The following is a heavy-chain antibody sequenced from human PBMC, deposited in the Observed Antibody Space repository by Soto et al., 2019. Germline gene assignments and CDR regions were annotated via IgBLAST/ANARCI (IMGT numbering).Heavy chain of an antibody. D-gene: IGHD2-8*02. CDR2: INAGGSGT. Sequence: VQVLESGGALVQPGGSLRLSCAASGFTFRNHAMTWVRQAPGQGLEYVSSINAGGSGTFYAASVRGRFAISRDHAKNILYGQKSSLRAEDTARYHRAKGVASRGTDSWGKGTMVTVSS. V-gene: IGHV3-23*01. J-gene: IGHJ5*02. CDR1: GFTFRNHA. CDR3: AKGVASRGTDS.